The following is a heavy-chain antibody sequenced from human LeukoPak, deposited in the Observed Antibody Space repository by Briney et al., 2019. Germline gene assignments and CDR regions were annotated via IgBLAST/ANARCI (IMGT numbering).Heavy chain of an antibody. Sequence: GGSLRLSCAASGFTFSSYAISWVRQAPGQGLEWMGRIIPILGIANYAQKFQGRVTITADKSTSTAYMELSSLRSEDTAVYYCARGDSTTLTKEYWGQGTLVTVSS. CDR2: IIPILGIA. V-gene: IGHV1-69*04. CDR3: ARGDSTTLTKEY. CDR1: GFTFSSYA. J-gene: IGHJ4*02. D-gene: IGHD4/OR15-4a*01.